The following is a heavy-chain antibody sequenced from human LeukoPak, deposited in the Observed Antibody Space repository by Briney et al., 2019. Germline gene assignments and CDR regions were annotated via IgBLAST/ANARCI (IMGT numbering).Heavy chain of an antibody. J-gene: IGHJ3*02. CDR1: GYSFTSYW. Sequence: GESLKISCKGSGYSFTSYWIGWVRQMPGKGLEWMGFIYPGDSDTRYSPSFQGQVTISADKSISTAYLQWSSLKASDTAMYYCARREDSGYAGQEKIGADAFGIWGQGTMVTVSS. D-gene: IGHD5-12*01. CDR3: ARREDSGYAGQEKIGADAFGI. V-gene: IGHV5-51*01. CDR2: IYPGDSDT.